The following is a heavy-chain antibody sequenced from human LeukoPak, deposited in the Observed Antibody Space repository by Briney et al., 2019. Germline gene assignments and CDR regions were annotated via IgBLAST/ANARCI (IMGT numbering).Heavy chain of an antibody. D-gene: IGHD4-17*01. V-gene: IGHV4-39*01. Sequence: SETLSLTCTVSGGSISSSSSYWGWIRQPPGKGLEWIGSIYYSGSTYYNPSLKSRVTISVDTSKNQFSLKLSSVTAADTAVYYCARHENGDIDYWGQGTLVTVSS. CDR3: ARHENGDIDY. CDR2: IYYSGST. CDR1: GGSISSSSSY. J-gene: IGHJ4*02.